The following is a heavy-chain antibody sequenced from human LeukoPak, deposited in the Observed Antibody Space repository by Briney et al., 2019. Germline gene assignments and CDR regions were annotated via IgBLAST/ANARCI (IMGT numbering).Heavy chain of an antibody. J-gene: IGHJ1*01. Sequence: GGSLRLSCAASGFTFSSHAMHWVRQAPGKGLEWVAVISYDGSNKYYADSVKGRFTISRDNSKNTLYLQMNSLRAEDTAVYYCASQPSDFWSAKYFQHWGQGTLVTVSS. CDR2: ISYDGSNK. CDR3: ASQPSDFWSAKYFQH. V-gene: IGHV3-30-3*01. CDR1: GFTFSSHA. D-gene: IGHD3-3*01.